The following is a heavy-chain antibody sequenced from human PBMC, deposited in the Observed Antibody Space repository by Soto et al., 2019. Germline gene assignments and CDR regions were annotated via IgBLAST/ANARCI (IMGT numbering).Heavy chain of an antibody. V-gene: IGHV1-69*12. CDR2: IVPMFGTA. CDR3: ARDGDLQSASWSGPLGGGRFDP. J-gene: IGHJ5*02. D-gene: IGHD3-3*01. CDR1: GGTFGNSA. Sequence: QVQLVQSGAEVKKPGSSVNVSCKTSGGTFGNSAVTWVRQAPGQGLEWLGGIVPMFGTANYAQKFQGRVKITAXXXTXXAYMELNSLKTDDTAVYYCARDGDLQSASWSGPLGGGRFDPWGQGTLVTVSS.